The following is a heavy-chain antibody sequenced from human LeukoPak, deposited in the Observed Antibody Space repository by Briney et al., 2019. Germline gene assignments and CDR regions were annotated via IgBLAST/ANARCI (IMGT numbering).Heavy chain of an antibody. CDR1: GYSITSYW. J-gene: IGHJ4*02. CDR2: IYPGDSDT. CDR3: ARLGPDMRWLQDPFDY. V-gene: IGHV5-51*01. Sequence: GESLKISCKGSGYSITSYWISWVRQMPGKNLEWMGIIYPGDSDTRYSPSFQGQVTISADKSISTAYLQWSSLKASDTAMYYCARLGPDMRWLQDPFDYWGQGTLVTVSS. D-gene: IGHD5-24*01.